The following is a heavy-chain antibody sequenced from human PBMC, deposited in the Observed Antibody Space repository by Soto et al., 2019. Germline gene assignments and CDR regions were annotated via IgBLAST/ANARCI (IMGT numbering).Heavy chain of an antibody. CDR2: ISSSSSYI. V-gene: IGHV3-21*01. CDR3: GRVTARSTPAFGP. J-gene: IGHJ5*02. CDR1: GFSFSSYS. Sequence: GGSLRLSCAASGFSFSSYSMNWVRQAPGKGLEWVSSISSSSSYIYYADSAKGRFTISSDNAKNSLYLQMNSLRAEDTAVYYCGRVTARSTPAFGPWGKGTLVAVSS. D-gene: IGHD2-15*01.